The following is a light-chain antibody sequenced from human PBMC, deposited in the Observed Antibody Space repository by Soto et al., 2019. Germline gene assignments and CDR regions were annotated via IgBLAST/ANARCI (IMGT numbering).Light chain of an antibody. Sequence: DIQLTQSPSFLSASVGDRVTITCRASQGISSYLAWYQRKPGKAPKLLIFAASSLQSGVPSRFSGSGSGTDFTLTVSSLQPEDSATYYCQQSYTSRITFGLGTRLEIK. J-gene: IGKJ5*01. CDR1: QGISSY. CDR3: QQSYTSRIT. V-gene: IGKV1-39*01. CDR2: AAS.